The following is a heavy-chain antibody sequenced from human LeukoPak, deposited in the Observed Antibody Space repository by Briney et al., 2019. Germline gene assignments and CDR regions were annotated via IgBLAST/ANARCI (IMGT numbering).Heavy chain of an antibody. CDR1: GYTFTGYY. CDR3: ARVEPSKMTTQYYFDY. V-gene: IGHV1-2*02. CDR2: INPNSGGT. Sequence: ASVKVSCKASGYTFTGYYMHWVRQAPGQGLEWIGWINPNSGGTNYAQKFQGRVTMTRDTSISTAYMELRSLRSDDTAVYYCARVEPSKMTTQYYFDYWGQGTLVTVSS. D-gene: IGHD4-17*01. J-gene: IGHJ4*02.